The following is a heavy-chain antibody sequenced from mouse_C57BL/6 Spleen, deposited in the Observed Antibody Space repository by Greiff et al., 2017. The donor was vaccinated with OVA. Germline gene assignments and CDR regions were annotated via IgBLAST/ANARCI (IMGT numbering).Heavy chain of an antibody. CDR2: IYPRSGNT. Sequence: VQLQQSGAELARPGASVKLSCKASGYTFTSYGISWVKQRTGQGLEWIGEIYPRSGNTYYNEKFKGKATLTADKSSSTAYMELRSLTSEDSAVYFCARSGYEYDGDYYAMDYWGQGTSVTVSS. V-gene: IGHV1-81*01. D-gene: IGHD2-4*01. CDR3: ARSGYEYDGDYYAMDY. J-gene: IGHJ4*01. CDR1: GYTFTSYG.